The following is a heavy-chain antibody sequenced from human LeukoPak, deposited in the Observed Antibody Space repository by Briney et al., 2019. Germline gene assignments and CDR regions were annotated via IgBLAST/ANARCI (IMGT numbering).Heavy chain of an antibody. CDR3: ARDTKRSRARWENLGFDP. D-gene: IGHD1-26*01. CDR2: INPNSGGT. J-gene: IGHJ5*02. CDR1: GYTFTDYY. Sequence: ASVKVSCKPSGYTFTDYYMHWVRQAPGQGLEWMGWINPNSGGTNYAQKLQGRVTMTTDTSTSTAYMELRSLRSDDTAVYYCARDTKRSRARWENLGFDPWGQGTLVTVSS. V-gene: IGHV1-2*02.